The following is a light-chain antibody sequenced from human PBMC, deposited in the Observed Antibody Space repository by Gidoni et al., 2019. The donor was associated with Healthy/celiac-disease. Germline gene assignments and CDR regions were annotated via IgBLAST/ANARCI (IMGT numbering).Light chain of an antibody. CDR1: QSVLYSSNNKNY. J-gene: IGKJ2*01. CDR3: QQYYSTPYT. V-gene: IGKV4-1*01. Sequence: DIVMTQSPDSMAVSLGERATSTCKSSQSVLYSSNNKNYLAWYQQKPGQPPKLLIYCASTRASGVPDRFSGSGSGTDFTLTISSLQAEDVAVYYCQQYYSTPYTFGQGTKLEIK. CDR2: CAS.